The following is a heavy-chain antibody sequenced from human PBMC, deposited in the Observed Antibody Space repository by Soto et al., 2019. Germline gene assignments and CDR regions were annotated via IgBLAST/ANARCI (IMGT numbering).Heavy chain of an antibody. CDR2: ISYDGSNK. J-gene: IGHJ6*02. CDR3: AKDPTMDV. CDR1: GFTFSSYG. Sequence: PGGSLRLSCAASGFTFSSYGMHWVRQAPGKGLEWVAVISYDGSNKYYADSVKGRFTISRDNSKNTLYLQMNSLRAEDTAVYYCAKDPTMDVWGQGTTVTVSS. V-gene: IGHV3-30*18.